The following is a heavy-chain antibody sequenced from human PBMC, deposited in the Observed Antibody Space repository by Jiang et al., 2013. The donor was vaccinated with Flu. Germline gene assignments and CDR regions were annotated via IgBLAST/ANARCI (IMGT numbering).Heavy chain of an antibody. Sequence: ASGYTSLTMLSNWVRQVPGQGLEWMGMDQHQHWEPNICPRASQDGFVFSLDTSVSTTYLQITGLKAEDTAIYYCARDPRQQIIRLFDSWGQGTLVTVSS. CDR2: QHQHWEP. CDR1: GYTSLTML. J-gene: IGHJ4*02. V-gene: IGHV7-4-1*02. D-gene: IGHD6-13*01. CDR3: ARDPRQQIIRLFDS.